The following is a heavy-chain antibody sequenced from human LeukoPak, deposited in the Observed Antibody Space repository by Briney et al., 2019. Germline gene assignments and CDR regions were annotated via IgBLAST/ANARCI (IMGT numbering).Heavy chain of an antibody. V-gene: IGHV3-23*01. CDR1: GFTFGSYA. Sequence: GGSLRLSCAASGFTFGSYAMSWVRQAPGKGLEWVSAISGSGGSTYYADSVKGRFTISRDNSKNTLYLQMNSLRAEDTAVYYCAKAIVVVPAAIPYWGQGTLVTVSS. CDR3: AKAIVVVPAAIPY. J-gene: IGHJ4*02. D-gene: IGHD2-2*01. CDR2: ISGSGGST.